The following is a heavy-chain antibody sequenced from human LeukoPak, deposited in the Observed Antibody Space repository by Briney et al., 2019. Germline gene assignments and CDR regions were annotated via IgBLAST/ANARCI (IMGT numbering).Heavy chain of an antibody. V-gene: IGHV3-7*01. CDR1: GFTFSSYA. J-gene: IGHJ4*02. CDR3: ARDKLWFGV. D-gene: IGHD3-10*01. CDR2: IKQDGSEK. Sequence: PGGSLRLSCAASGFTFSSYAMSWVRQAPGKGLEWVANIKQDGSEKYYVDSVKGRFTISRDNAKNSLYLQMNSLRAEDTAVYYCARDKLWFGVWGQGTLVTVSS.